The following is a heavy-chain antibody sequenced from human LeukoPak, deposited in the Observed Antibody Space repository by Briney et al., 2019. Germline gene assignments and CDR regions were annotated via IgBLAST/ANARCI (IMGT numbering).Heavy chain of an antibody. CDR2: INPNSGGT. CDR1: GYTFTGYY. CDR3: ARDSKEGYSYGA. Sequence: ASVKVSCKASGYTFTGYYMHWVRQAPGQGLEWVGWINPNSGGTNYAQKFQGRVTMTRDTSISTAYMELSRLRSDDTAVYYCARDSKEGYSYGAWGQGTLVTVSS. D-gene: IGHD5-18*01. J-gene: IGHJ4*02. V-gene: IGHV1-2*02.